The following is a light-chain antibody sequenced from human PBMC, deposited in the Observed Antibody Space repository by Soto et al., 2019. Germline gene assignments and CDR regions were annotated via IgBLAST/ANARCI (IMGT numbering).Light chain of an antibody. Sequence: QSSRAQPRSLSGSPGPSVTVSCTGTSRDVAVYSYVSWFQQHPGKAPQLLIYDVTKRPSGVPDRFSGSKSGNTAALTISGLQAEDEAEYFCSSSAGCDTWVFGSGTKVTV. J-gene: IGLJ1*01. V-gene: IGLV2-11*01. CDR3: SSSAGCDTWV. CDR2: DVT. CDR1: SRDVAVYSY.